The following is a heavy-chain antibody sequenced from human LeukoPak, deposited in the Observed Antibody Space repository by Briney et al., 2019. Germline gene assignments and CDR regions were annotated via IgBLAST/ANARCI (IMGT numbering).Heavy chain of an antibody. D-gene: IGHD3-10*01. J-gene: IGHJ4*02. CDR1: GGSISSGGYS. CDR2: IYHSGST. CDR3: ARVVHYYGSGSYFDY. Sequence: NASQTLSLTCTVSGGSISSGGYSWSWIRQPPGKGLEWIGYIYHSGSTYYNPSLESRLTISVDRSKNQFSLKLSSVTASDTAVYYCARVVHYYGSGSYFDYWGQGTLVTVSS. V-gene: IGHV4-30-2*01.